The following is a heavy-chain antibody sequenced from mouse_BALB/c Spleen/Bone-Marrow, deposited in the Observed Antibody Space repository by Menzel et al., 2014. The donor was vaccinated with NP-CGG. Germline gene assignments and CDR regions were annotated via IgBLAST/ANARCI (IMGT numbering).Heavy chain of an antibody. V-gene: IGHV5-9-2*01. CDR3: ARHAYYDQTEVSFVY. CDR1: GFTFSSYG. D-gene: IGHD2-4*01. Sequence: EVQLQQSGGNLVKSGGSLKLSCAASGFTFSSYGVSWVRQTPEKGLEWVATISGGGSYTFYPDSVKGRFTISRDNAKNNLYLQLSSLRSKDTALYYCARHAYYDQTEVSFVYWGQGTLVTVSA. CDR2: ISGGGSYT. J-gene: IGHJ3*01.